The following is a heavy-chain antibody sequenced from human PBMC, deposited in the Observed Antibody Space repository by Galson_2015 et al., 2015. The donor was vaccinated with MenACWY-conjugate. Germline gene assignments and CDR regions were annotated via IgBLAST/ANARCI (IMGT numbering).Heavy chain of an antibody. CDR3: ARLGGNYRTTSHFDY. Sequence: SLRLSCAASGFTFSTYWMHCARQAPGKGLVWVSRINSDGRSTSYADSVKGRFTISRDNAKNTLYLQMNSLRAEDTAVYYCARLGGNYRTTSHFDYWGQGTLVTVSS. CDR2: INSDGRST. J-gene: IGHJ4*02. CDR1: GFTFSTYW. V-gene: IGHV3-74*01. D-gene: IGHD1-26*01.